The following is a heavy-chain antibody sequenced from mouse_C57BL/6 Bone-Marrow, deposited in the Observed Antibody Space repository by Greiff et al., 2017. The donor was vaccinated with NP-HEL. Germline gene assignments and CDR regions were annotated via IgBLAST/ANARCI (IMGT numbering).Heavy chain of an antibody. V-gene: IGHV10-1*01. Sequence: EVKVVESGGGLVQPKGSLKLSCAASGFSFNTYAMNWVRQAPGKGLEWVARIRSKSNNYATYYADSVKDRFTISRDDSESMLYLQMNNLKTEDTAMYYCVSICFAYWGQGTLVTVSA. CDR3: VSICFAY. J-gene: IGHJ3*01. CDR2: IRSKSNNYAT. CDR1: GFSFNTYA.